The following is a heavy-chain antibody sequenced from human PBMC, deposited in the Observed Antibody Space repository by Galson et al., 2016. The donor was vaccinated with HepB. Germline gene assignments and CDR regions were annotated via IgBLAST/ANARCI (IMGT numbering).Heavy chain of an antibody. V-gene: IGHV3-66*01. D-gene: IGHD5/OR15-5a*01. Sequence: SLRLSCAASGFIVSGNYMSWVRQGPGKRLERVAIIYPAGDTYYAESVKERFTISRDSDSNMLFLHMTRLRPGDTGVYYWAKALTVPGILNVYALDVWGQGTTATVSS. CDR1: GFIVSGNY. CDR3: AKALTVPGILNVYALDV. CDR2: IYPAGDT. J-gene: IGHJ6*02.